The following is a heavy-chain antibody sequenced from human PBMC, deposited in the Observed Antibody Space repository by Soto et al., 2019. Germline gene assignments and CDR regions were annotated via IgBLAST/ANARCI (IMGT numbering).Heavy chain of an antibody. J-gene: IGHJ4*02. CDR2: IWYDGSNK. Sequence: QVQLVESGGGVVQPGRSLRLSCAASGFTFSSYGMQWVRQAPGKGLEWVAVIWYDGSNKYYADSVKGRFTISRDNSKNTLYLQMNSLRAEDTAVYYCARGGDGYNYYAVYWGQGTLVTVSS. CDR1: GFTFSSYG. D-gene: IGHD5-12*01. V-gene: IGHV3-33*01. CDR3: ARGGDGYNYYAVY.